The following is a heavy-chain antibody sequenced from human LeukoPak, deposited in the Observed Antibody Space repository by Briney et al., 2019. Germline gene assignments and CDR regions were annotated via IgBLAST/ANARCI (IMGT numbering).Heavy chain of an antibody. J-gene: IGHJ4*02. Sequence: PGGSLRLSRQTSGFTFSTSWMHWVRQAPGKGLVWVSRISGDGTTTTYADSVKGRFTISRDNAKNTLFLQMNSLRVDDTAVYYCTRVRSSSWYDYWGQGALVTVSS. CDR2: ISGDGTTT. D-gene: IGHD6-13*01. CDR3: TRVRSSSWYDY. V-gene: IGHV3-74*01. CDR1: GFTFSTSW.